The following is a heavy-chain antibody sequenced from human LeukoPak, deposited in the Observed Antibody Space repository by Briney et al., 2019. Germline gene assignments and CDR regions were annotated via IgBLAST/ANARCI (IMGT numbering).Heavy chain of an antibody. D-gene: IGHD3-16*02. CDR3: ATLNRRDDY. Sequence: GGSLRLSCAASRFTFNNYAMSWVRQAPGKGLEWVSAIGDNGGDTKYADSVKGRFTISRDNSKNTLYLQMNSLRAEDTAVYYCATLNRRDDYWGQGTLVTVSS. J-gene: IGHJ4*02. CDR1: RFTFNNYA. CDR2: IGDNGGDT. V-gene: IGHV3-23*01.